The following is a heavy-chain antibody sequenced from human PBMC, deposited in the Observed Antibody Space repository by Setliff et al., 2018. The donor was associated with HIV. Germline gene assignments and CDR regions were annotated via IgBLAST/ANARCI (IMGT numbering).Heavy chain of an antibody. D-gene: IGHD2-2*01. CDR1: GFTFSSYE. CDR3: ARSEKYCSSASCFRGCYGMDV. J-gene: IGHJ6*02. Sequence: PGGSLRLSCAASGFTFSSYEMNGVRQAPGKGLEWVSYISASGNTIYYADSVKGRFTISRDNAKKSLYLQMNSLRAEDTAIYYCARSEKYCSSASCFRGCYGMDVWGHGTTVTVSS. CDR2: ISASGNTI. V-gene: IGHV3-48*03.